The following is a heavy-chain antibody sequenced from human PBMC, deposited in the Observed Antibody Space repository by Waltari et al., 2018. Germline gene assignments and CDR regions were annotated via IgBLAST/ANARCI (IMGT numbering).Heavy chain of an antibody. D-gene: IGHD2-2*01. CDR2: ISSSSSYI. J-gene: IGHJ4*02. V-gene: IGHV3-21*01. Sequence: EVQLVESGGGLVKPGGSLRRSGAASGFTFSSSSMNWVRQAPGKGLEWVSSISSSSSYIYYADSVKGRFTISRDNAKNSLYLQMNSLRAEDTAVYYCARDNQLLYWGQGTLVTVSS. CDR3: ARDNQLLY. CDR1: GFTFSSSS.